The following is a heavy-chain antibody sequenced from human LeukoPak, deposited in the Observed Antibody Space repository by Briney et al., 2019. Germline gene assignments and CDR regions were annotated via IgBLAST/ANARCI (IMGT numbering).Heavy chain of an antibody. CDR1: GGTFSSYA. J-gene: IGHJ6*03. D-gene: IGHD3-3*01. V-gene: IGHV1-69*13. Sequence: SVKVSCKASGGTFSSYAISWVRQAPGQGLEWMGGIIPISGTANYAQKFQGRVTITADESTSTAYMELSSLRSEDTAVYYCASRYDFWSGYYAYYYYYYMDVWGKGTTVTVSS. CDR3: ASRYDFWSGYYAYYYYYYMDV. CDR2: IIPISGTA.